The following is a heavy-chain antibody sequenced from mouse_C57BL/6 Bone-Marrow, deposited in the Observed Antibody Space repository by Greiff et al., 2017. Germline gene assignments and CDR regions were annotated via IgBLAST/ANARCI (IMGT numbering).Heavy chain of an antibody. J-gene: IGHJ2*01. CDR1: GYTFTSYW. CDR2: IDPSDSST. CDR3: GNFDY. Sequence: QVQLKQPGAELLRPGTSVKLSCKASGYTFTSYWMHWVKQRPGQGLEWIGVIDPSDSSTNYNQKFKGKATLTVDTSSSTAYMQLSCLTSEDSAVYYCGNFDYWGQGTTLTGSS. V-gene: IGHV1-59*01.